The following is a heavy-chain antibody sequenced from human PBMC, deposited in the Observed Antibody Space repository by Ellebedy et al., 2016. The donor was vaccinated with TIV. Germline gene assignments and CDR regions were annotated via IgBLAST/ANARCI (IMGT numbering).Heavy chain of an antibody. J-gene: IGHJ5*02. V-gene: IGHV3-7*01. Sequence: GESLKISCAASGFNFRRYWLTWVRQAQGQGLEWVAKIRQEGDEIYYVESVKGRFTISRDNAKNSLFLQMNSLRVEDTAVYYCARRASYGDYAVQVNPWFDPWGQGTLVTVSS. D-gene: IGHD4-17*01. CDR2: IRQEGDEI. CDR3: ARRASYGDYAVQVNPWFDP. CDR1: GFNFRRYW.